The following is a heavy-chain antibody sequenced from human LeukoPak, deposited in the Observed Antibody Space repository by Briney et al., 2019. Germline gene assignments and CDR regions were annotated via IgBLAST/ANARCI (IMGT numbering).Heavy chain of an antibody. D-gene: IGHD3-22*01. J-gene: IGHJ4*02. Sequence: GGSLRLSCAASGFTFDDYAMHWVRQAPGKGLEWVSGISWNSGSIGYADSVKGRFTISRDNAENSLYLQMNSPRAEDTALYYCAKDFTYYYDSSGYFDYWGQGTLVTVSS. CDR2: ISWNSGSI. CDR1: GFTFDDYA. V-gene: IGHV3-9*01. CDR3: AKDFTYYYDSSGYFDY.